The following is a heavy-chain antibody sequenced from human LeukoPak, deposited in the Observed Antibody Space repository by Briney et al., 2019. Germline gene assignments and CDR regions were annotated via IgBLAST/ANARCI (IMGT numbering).Heavy chain of an antibody. CDR1: GGSFSGYY. CDR3: ARGRSLRYFAWAYYMDV. Sequence: SETLSLTCAVYGGSFSGYYWSWIRQPPGKGLEWIGEINHSGSTNYNPSLKSRVTISVDTSKNQFSLKLSSVTAADTAVYYCARGRSLRYFAWAYYMDVWGKGTTVTVSS. J-gene: IGHJ6*03. V-gene: IGHV4-34*01. D-gene: IGHD3-9*01. CDR2: INHSGST.